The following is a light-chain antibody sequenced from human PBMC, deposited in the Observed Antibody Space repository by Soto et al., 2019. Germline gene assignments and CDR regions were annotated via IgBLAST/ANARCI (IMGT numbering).Light chain of an antibody. J-gene: IGKJ5*01. CDR2: DAS. V-gene: IGKV3-11*01. CDR1: QSVSSY. Sequence: EIVLTQSPVTLSLSPGERATLSCRASQSVSSYLAWYQQKPGQAPRLLIYDASNRATGIPARFSGGGSGTDFTLTIDNLEPEYFAIYYCQQRSKWPPITFGQGTRLEIK. CDR3: QQRSKWPPIT.